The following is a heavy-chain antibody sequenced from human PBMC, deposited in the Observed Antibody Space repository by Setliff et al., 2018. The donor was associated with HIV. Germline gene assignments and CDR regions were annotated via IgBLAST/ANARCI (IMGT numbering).Heavy chain of an antibody. D-gene: IGHD5-12*01. J-gene: IGHJ5*02. Sequence: SETLSLTCPVSGYSISSGYYWGWIRQPPGRGLEWIGAIHHSGNTYYNPSLKSRVTISVDTSKNQFSLKLNSVTAADTAVYYCARDFKRYNSPCRFDPWGPGTLVTVSS. CDR2: IHHSGNT. V-gene: IGHV4-38-2*02. CDR1: GYSISSGYY. CDR3: ARDFKRYNSPCRFDP.